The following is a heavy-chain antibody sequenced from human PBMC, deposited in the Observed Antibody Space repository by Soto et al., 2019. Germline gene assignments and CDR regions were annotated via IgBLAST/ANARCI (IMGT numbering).Heavy chain of an antibody. CDR3: ARENGYDFWSGYSDYCYYMDV. Sequence: GASVKVSCKASGYTFTSYGISWVRQAPGQGLEWMGWISAYNGNTNYEQKLQGRVTMTTGTSTITAYMELRSLRSDDTAVYYCARENGYDFWSGYSDYCYYMDVWGKGTTVTVSS. J-gene: IGHJ6*03. CDR2: ISAYNGNT. CDR1: GYTFTSYG. V-gene: IGHV1-18*01. D-gene: IGHD3-3*01.